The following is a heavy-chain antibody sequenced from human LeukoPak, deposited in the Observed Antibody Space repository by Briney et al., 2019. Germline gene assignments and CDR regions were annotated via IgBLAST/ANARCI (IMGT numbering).Heavy chain of an antibody. Sequence: PGRSLRLSCTASGFTFSSYGMHWVRQAPGKGLEWVAVISYDGSNKYYADSVKGRFTISRDNSKNTLYLQMNSLRAEDTAVYYCARDSGSPKLDYWGQGTLVTVSS. CDR3: ARDSGSPKLDY. V-gene: IGHV3-30*03. CDR2: ISYDGSNK. D-gene: IGHD3-10*01. J-gene: IGHJ4*02. CDR1: GFTFSSYG.